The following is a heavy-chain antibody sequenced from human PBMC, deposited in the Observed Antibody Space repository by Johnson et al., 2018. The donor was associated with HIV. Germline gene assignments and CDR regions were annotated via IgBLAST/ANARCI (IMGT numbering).Heavy chain of an antibody. Sequence: QVQLVESGGGLVKPGGSLRLSCAASGFTFSDYYMSWIRQAPGKGLEWVSYITGSGTVVYYADSVKGRFTISRDNAKNTLYLQMNSLRPEDTAVYYCAKGLSLSGSYSYDAFDIWGQGTMVTVSS. J-gene: IGHJ3*02. D-gene: IGHD1-26*01. CDR2: ITGSGTVV. V-gene: IGHV3-11*04. CDR1: GFTFSDYY. CDR3: AKGLSLSGSYSYDAFDI.